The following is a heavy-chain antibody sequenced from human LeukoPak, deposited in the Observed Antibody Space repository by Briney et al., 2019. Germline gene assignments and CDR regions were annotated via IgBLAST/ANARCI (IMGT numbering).Heavy chain of an antibody. J-gene: IGHJ4*02. CDR2: IKQDGTEN. Sequence: GGSLRLSCAASGFTFSTYWMSWVRQAPGRGLEWVASIKQDGTENYHVDSVKGRFTITRDNAKNTLYLQMNSLRAEDTAVYYCARVERSSRVHYFDYWGQGTLVTVSS. CDR3: ARVERSSRVHYFDY. CDR1: GFTFSTYW. D-gene: IGHD3-10*01. V-gene: IGHV3-7*05.